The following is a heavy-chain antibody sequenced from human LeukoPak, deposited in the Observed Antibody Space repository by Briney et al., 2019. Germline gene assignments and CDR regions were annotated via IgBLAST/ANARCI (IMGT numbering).Heavy chain of an antibody. CDR1: GGTFSSYA. V-gene: IGHV1-69*06. CDR3: ASSFWGYIVATIGFDY. CDR2: ITPIFGTA. J-gene: IGHJ4*02. Sequence: SVKLSCKASGGTFSSYAISWVRQAPGQGLEWMGAITPIFGTANYAQKFHVRVTITADKSTSTAYMELSSLRSEDTAVYDGASSFWGYIVATIGFDYWGQGTLVTVSS. D-gene: IGHD5-12*01.